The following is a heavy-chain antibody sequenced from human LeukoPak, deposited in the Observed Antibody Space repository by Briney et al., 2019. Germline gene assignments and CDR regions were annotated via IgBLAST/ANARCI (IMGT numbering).Heavy chain of an antibody. Sequence: SETLSLTCTVSGGSISRYYWSWIRQPPGKGLEWIGYIYYSGSANYNPSLKSRVTISMDTSKNQFSLRLNSVTAADTAVYYCARDGTVATNWFDPWGQGTLVTVSS. V-gene: IGHV4-59*01. CDR3: ARDGTVATNWFDP. CDR2: IYYSGSA. J-gene: IGHJ5*02. CDR1: GGSISRYY. D-gene: IGHD5-12*01.